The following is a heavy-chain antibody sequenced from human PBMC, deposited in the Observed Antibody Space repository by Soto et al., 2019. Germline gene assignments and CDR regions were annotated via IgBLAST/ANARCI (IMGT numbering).Heavy chain of an antibody. CDR2: IYYSGST. J-gene: IGHJ4*02. V-gene: IGHV4-59*01. Sequence: SETLSLTCTVSGGSISSYYWSWIQQPPGKGLEWIGYIYYSGSTNYNPSLKSRVTISVDTSKNQFSLKLSSVTAADTAVYYCARAHGVATIGTYFDYWGQGTLVTVSS. D-gene: IGHD5-12*01. CDR3: ARAHGVATIGTYFDY. CDR1: GGSISSYY.